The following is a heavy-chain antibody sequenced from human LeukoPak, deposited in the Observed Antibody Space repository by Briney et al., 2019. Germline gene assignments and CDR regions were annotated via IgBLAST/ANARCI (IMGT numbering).Heavy chain of an antibody. CDR1: GYSISSGYY. CDR3: ARDGRIRFPVTNWFDP. Sequence: SETLSLTCTVSGYSISSGYYWGWIRQPPGKGLEWIASIYHSVSTYYNPSLKSRVTISIDKSKNQFSLRLSSVTAADTAVYYCARDGRIRFPVTNWFDPWGQGTLVTVSS. J-gene: IGHJ5*02. V-gene: IGHV4-38-2*02. D-gene: IGHD3-3*01. CDR2: IYHSVST.